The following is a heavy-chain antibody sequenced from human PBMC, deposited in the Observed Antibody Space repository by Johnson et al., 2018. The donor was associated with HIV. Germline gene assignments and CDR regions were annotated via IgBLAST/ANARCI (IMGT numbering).Heavy chain of an antibody. Sequence: VQLVESGGGVVQPGRSLRLSCAASGFTFSSYAMHWVRQAPAKGLEWVAVISYDGSNKYYADSVKGRFTISRDNSKNTLYLQMNKLRAEDTAVYFCASQVRGLRLGVDAFDIWGQGTMVTVSS. D-gene: IGHD3-16*01. CDR3: ASQVRGLRLGVDAFDI. V-gene: IGHV3-30*04. CDR1: GFTFSSYA. J-gene: IGHJ3*02. CDR2: ISYDGSNK.